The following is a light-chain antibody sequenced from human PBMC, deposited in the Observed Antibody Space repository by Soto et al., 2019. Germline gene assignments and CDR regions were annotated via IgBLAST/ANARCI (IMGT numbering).Light chain of an antibody. CDR2: DAS. V-gene: IGKV1-5*01. CDR3: QQSYSSPPT. CDR1: QSVSSR. J-gene: IGKJ1*01. Sequence: DLQMTQSPSTLSASVGDRVTITCRASQSVSSRLAWYQQKPGKAPKLLIYDASSLERGVSSKFSGSGSGTEFTLTISSLQPDDFATYYCQQSYSSPPTFGQGTKVDIK.